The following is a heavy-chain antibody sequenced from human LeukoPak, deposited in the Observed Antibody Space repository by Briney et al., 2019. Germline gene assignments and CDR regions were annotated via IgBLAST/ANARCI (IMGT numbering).Heavy chain of an antibody. CDR1: GYAITSGGFS. CDR3: ARSRQASGLFNS. J-gene: IGHJ5*01. CDR2: IYDRGPA. V-gene: IGHV4-30-2*01. Sequence: SSETLSLTCTVSGYAITSGGFSWNWIRQPPGKGLEWIGCIYDRGPAYYNPSLKSRFTISVDRPKNQFFLNVTSLTAADTAVYYCARSRQASGLFNSWGQGTLVVVSS. D-gene: IGHD3-10*01.